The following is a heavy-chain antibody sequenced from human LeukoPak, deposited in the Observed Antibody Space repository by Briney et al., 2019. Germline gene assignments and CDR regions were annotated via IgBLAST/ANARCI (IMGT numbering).Heavy chain of an antibody. CDR3: AKKAPRVPGHDAFDS. V-gene: IGHV3-23*01. Sequence: GGSLRLTCAASGFTFSDYSMVWVRQAPGRGPEWVSGVNFGGHMTDYAASVRGRFTISRDNFKNMVYLQMNSLRAEDTAVYFCAKKAPRVPGHDAFDSWGQGTMVTVSS. CDR1: GFTFSDYS. D-gene: IGHD4/OR15-4a*01. J-gene: IGHJ3*01. CDR2: VNFGGHMT.